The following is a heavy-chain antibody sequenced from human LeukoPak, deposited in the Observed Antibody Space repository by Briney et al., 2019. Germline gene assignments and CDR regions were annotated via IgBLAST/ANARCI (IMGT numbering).Heavy chain of an antibody. J-gene: IGHJ4*02. CDR2: ISSSSSYV. CDR1: GFTFSSYS. CDR3: ASWGYGNLQSY. Sequence: PGGSLRLSCTASGFTFSSYSMNRVRQAPGKGLEWISSISSSSSYVYYADSVKGRFTISRDNAKNSLYLQMNSLRAEDTAVYYCASWGYGNLQSYWGQGTLVTVSS. V-gene: IGHV3-21*01. D-gene: IGHD3-9*01.